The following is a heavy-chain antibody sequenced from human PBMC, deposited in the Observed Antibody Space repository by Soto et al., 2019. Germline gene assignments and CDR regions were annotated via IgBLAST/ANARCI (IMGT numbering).Heavy chain of an antibody. CDR3: ARGIATGPLDP. V-gene: IGHV1-3*01. CDR2: INPDNGNT. Sequence: QVQLVQSGAEVKKPGASVKISCKASGYTFTRYTMNWVRQAPGQRLEWMGWINPDNGNTKSSQKFQDRVLITRDTSASTAYMDLRSLRSEDTAVYYCARGIATGPLDPWGQGTLVTVSS. J-gene: IGHJ5*02. CDR1: GYTFTRYT. D-gene: IGHD2-15*01.